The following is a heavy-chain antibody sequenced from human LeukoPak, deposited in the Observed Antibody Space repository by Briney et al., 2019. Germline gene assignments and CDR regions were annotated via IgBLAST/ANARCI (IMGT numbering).Heavy chain of an antibody. CDR2: ISYDGSNK. CDR3: AKDRHPRMVRGVPFDY. Sequence: GGSLRLSCATSGLTFSSYGMHWVRQAPGKGLERVAVISYDGSNKYYADSVKGRFTISRDNSKNTLYLQMNSLRAEDTAVYYCAKDRHPRMVRGVPFDYWGQGTLVTVSS. CDR1: GLTFSSYG. D-gene: IGHD3-10*01. V-gene: IGHV3-30*18. J-gene: IGHJ4*02.